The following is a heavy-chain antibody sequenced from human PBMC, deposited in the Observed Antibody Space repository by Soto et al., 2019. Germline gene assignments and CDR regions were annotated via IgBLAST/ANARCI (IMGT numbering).Heavy chain of an antibody. J-gene: IGHJ4*02. CDR2: IYYRGDT. CDR1: GDSISSDSYY. D-gene: IGHD3-9*01. CDR3: ARRMGFDRPYFDS. Sequence: QVQLQESGPGLVKPSQTLSLTCSVSGDSISSDSYYWSWIRQHPGKGLEWIGYIYYRGDTYYNPSLKSRVTISLDTSNNLFSLKLRSVTAADTAVYYCARRMGFDRPYFDSWGQGILVTVSS. V-gene: IGHV4-31*03.